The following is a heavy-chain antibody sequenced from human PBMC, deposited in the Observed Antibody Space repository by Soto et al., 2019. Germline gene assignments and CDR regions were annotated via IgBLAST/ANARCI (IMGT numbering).Heavy chain of an antibody. D-gene: IGHD2-15*01. V-gene: IGHV4-4*07. J-gene: IGHJ6*02. Sequence: SETLSPTCSVSGVSITSYYWSWIRQSAGGGLEWMGRINTDGLSTYSPSFKSRLTMSLDTSKNQVSLRLISVTAADTAVYFCARVPVAVAATEDYYGLDVWGQGTTVTSP. CDR1: GVSITSYY. CDR3: ARVPVAVAATEDYYGLDV. CDR2: INTDGLS.